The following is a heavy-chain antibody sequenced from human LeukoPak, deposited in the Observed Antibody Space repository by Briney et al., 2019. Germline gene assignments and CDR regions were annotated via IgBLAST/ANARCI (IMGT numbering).Heavy chain of an antibody. V-gene: IGHV3-53*01. CDR3: ARAQSGYSCGAFDY. CDR1: GFTVSSNY. J-gene: IGHJ4*02. Sequence: TGGSLRLSCAASGFTVSSNYMSWVRQAPGKGLEWVSVIYSGGSTYYADSVKGRFTISRDNSKNTLYLQMNSLRAEDTAVYYCARAQSGYSCGAFDYWGQGTLVTVSS. D-gene: IGHD5-18*01. CDR2: IYSGGST.